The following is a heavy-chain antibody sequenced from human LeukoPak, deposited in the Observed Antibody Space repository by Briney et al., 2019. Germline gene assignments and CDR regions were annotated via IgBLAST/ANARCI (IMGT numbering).Heavy chain of an antibody. D-gene: IGHD3-9*01. CDR2: IYYSGST. CDR3: ARSPYYDILTGYYIRVENWFDP. Sequence: PGGSLRLSCAASGFTVSSNYMSWIRQPPGKGLEWIGSIYYSGSTYYNPSLKSRVTISVDTSKNQFSLKLSSVTAADTAVYYCARSPYYDILTGYYIRVENWFDPWGQGTLVTVSS. J-gene: IGHJ5*02. V-gene: IGHV4-39*07. CDR1: GFTVSSNY.